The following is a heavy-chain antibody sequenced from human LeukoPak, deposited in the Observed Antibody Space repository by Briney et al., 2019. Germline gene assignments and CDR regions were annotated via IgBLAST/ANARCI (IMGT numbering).Heavy chain of an antibody. Sequence: GGSLRLSCAASGFTFSTYVMTWVRQPPGKGLEWVSAIGGGDTTYYADSVKGRFTISRDNSKNTLYLQMDSLRADDTAVYYCAKGRFADGYNLWGQGTLVTVSS. CDR2: IGGGDTT. D-gene: IGHD5-24*01. J-gene: IGHJ4*02. CDR3: AKGRFADGYNL. V-gene: IGHV3-23*01. CDR1: GFTFSTYV.